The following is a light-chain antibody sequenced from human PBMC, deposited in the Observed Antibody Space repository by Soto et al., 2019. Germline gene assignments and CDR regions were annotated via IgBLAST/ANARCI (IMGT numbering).Light chain of an antibody. Sequence: QSVLTQPASVSGSPGQSITIPCSGTSSDVGGYNLVSWYQQHPGKAPKLMIYEDDKRPSGVSNRFSGSKSGNTASLTVSGLQAEDEAQYYCCSYAGSRTVKFGGGTKLTVL. V-gene: IGLV2-23*02. CDR3: CSYAGSRTVK. J-gene: IGLJ3*02. CDR2: EDD. CDR1: SSDVGGYNL.